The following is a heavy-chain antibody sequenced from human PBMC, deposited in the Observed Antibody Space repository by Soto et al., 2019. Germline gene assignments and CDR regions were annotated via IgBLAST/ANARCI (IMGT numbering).Heavy chain of an antibody. D-gene: IGHD3-3*01. CDR1: GFTFSSYS. CDR2: ISGSGGST. J-gene: IGHJ6*02. Sequence: PGGSLRLSCAASGFTFSSYSMSWVRQAPGKGLEWVSAISGSGGSTYYADSVKGRFTISRDNSKNTLYLQMNSLRAEDTAVYYCAKDITIFGPYYGMDVWSQGTTVTVSS. CDR3: AKDITIFGPYYGMDV. V-gene: IGHV3-23*01.